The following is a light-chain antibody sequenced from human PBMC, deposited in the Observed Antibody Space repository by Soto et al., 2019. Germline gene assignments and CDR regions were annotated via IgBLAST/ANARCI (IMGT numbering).Light chain of an antibody. V-gene: IGLV2-8*01. CDR1: SSDVGDYNY. CDR2: EVN. CDR3: SSYTGGNVK. Sequence: QSALTQPPSASGSPGQSVTISCTGTSSDVGDYNYVSWYQQHPGKAPKLMIYEVNKRPSGVPDRFSGSKSGNTASLTVSGLQADDEADYHCSSYTGGNVKFGGGTKLTVL. J-gene: IGLJ2*01.